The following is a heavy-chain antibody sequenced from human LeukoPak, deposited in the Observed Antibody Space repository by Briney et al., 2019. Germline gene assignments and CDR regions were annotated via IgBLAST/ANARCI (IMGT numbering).Heavy chain of an antibody. Sequence: PGGSLRLSCAASGFTFSSYWMSWVRQAPGKGLEWVANIKQDGSEKYYVDSVKGRFTISRDNAKNSVYLQMNSLRPEDTAVYYCAREAAYGDAYDIWGHGTMVIVSS. D-gene: IGHD2-21*01. V-gene: IGHV3-7*01. CDR3: AREAAYGDAYDI. CDR2: IKQDGSEK. CDR1: GFTFSSYW. J-gene: IGHJ3*02.